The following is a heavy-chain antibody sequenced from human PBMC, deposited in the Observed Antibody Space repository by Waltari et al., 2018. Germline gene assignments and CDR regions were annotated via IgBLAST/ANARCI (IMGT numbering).Heavy chain of an antibody. CDR2: IYYSGRT. CDR1: GGSISNDNYY. J-gene: IGHJ4*02. V-gene: IGHV4-31*03. Sequence: QVQLQESGPGLVKPSQTLSLTCTVSGGSISNDNYYWSWIRQHPGPGLAWIGYIYYSGRTSFNPSLKSRVTLSVDTANNQFSLKLTSVTAADTAVYYCARSPTYYGSGTYYLRPQYYFDYWGQGTLVTVSS. CDR3: ARSPTYYGSGTYYLRPQYYFDY. D-gene: IGHD3-10*01.